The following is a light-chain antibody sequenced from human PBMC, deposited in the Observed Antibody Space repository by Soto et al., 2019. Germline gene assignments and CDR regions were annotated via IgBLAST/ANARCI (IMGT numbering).Light chain of an antibody. CDR3: QKYSSVPV. Sequence: DIQMTQSPTSLSASVGDRVTITCRASQGIRNYVAWYQQIPGKAPKLLIYAASTLQSGVPSRFSGSGSGTAFNLTINGLQHEDVETYSCQKYSSVPVFGPGTKVEIK. CDR2: AAS. J-gene: IGKJ3*01. V-gene: IGKV1-27*01. CDR1: QGIRNY.